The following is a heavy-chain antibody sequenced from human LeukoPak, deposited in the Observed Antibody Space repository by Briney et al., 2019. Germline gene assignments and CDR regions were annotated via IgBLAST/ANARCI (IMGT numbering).Heavy chain of an antibody. CDR1: GGSISSGGYY. CDR3: ARVDYSDYSWFDP. V-gene: IGHV4-31*03. J-gene: IGHJ5*02. Sequence: SQTLSLTCTVSGGSISSGGYYWSWIRQHPGKGLEWIGYIYYSGSTYYNPSLKSRVTISVDTSKNQSSLKLSSVTAADTAVYYCARVDYSDYSWFDPWGQGTLVTVSS. CDR2: IYYSGST. D-gene: IGHD4-11*01.